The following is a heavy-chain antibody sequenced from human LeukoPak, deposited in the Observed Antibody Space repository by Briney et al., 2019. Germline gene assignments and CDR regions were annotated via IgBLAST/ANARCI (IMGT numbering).Heavy chain of an antibody. J-gene: IGHJ2*01. Sequence: PGGSLRLSCEASGLTFENCGMAWVCQAPGKGLQWVSGITGSSTWTYYAASVKGRFTVSRDNSQNTLHLQMNSLRADDTAVYYCARELVSSGTGYFDLWGRGTLVTVSS. CDR3: ARELVSSGTGYFDL. V-gene: IGHV3-23*01. CDR2: ITGSSTWT. D-gene: IGHD3-10*01. CDR1: GLTFENCG.